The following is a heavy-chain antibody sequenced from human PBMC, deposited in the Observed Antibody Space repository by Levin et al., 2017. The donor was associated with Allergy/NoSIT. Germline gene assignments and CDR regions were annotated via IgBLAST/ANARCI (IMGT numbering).Heavy chain of an antibody. CDR1: GGSFSAYY. CDR3: TSSRELLFGS. CDR2: INHSGST. D-gene: IGHD1-26*01. Sequence: KPGGSLRLSCAVYGGSFSAYYWSWIRQPPGKGLEWIGEINHSGSTNYNPSLKSRVTISVDTSKNQFSLKLSSVTAADTAVYYCTSSRELLFGSWGQGTLVTVSS. V-gene: IGHV4-34*01. J-gene: IGHJ4*02.